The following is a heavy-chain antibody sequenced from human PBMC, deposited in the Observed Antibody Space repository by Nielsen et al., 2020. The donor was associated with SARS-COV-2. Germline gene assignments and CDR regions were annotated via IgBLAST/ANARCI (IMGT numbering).Heavy chain of an antibody. D-gene: IGHD3-10*01. CDR2: ISYDGSNK. J-gene: IGHJ4*02. Sequence: GGSLRLSCAASGFTFSSYSMNWVRQAPGKGLEWVAVISYDGSNKYYADSVKGRFTISRDNSKNTLYLQMNSLRAEDTAVYYCARPPYGSGSYWYYFDYWGQGTLVTVSS. CDR1: GFTFSSYS. V-gene: IGHV3-30*03. CDR3: ARPPYGSGSYWYYFDY.